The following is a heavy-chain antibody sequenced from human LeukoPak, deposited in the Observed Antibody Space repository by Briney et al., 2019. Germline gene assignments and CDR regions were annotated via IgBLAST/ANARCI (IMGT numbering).Heavy chain of an antibody. D-gene: IGHD6-19*01. CDR2: ISWNSGSI. V-gene: IGHV3-9*01. CDR1: GFTFDDYA. CDR3: AKRAPSGQAVAGTGGRYYYYYGMDV. Sequence: PGGSLRLSCAASGFTFDDYAMHWVRQAPGKGLEWVSGISWNSGSIGYADSVKGRFTISRDNAKNSLYLQMNSLRAEDTAVYYCAKRAPSGQAVAGTGGRYYYYYGMDVWGQGTTVTVSS. J-gene: IGHJ6*02.